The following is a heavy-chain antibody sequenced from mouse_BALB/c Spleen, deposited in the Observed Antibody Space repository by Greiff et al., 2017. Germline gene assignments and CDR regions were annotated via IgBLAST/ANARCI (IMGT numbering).Heavy chain of an antibody. Sequence: DVMLVESGGGLVKPGGSLKLSCAASGFTFSSYAMSWVRQTPEKRLEWVASISSGGSPYYPDSVKGRFTISRDNARNILYLQMSSLRSEDTAMYYCARFYYDYDGSGAYYAMDDWGQGTSVTVSS. CDR3: ARFYYDYDGSGAYYAMDD. V-gene: IGHV5-6-5*01. J-gene: IGHJ4*01. CDR1: GFTFSSYA. D-gene: IGHD2-4*01. CDR2: ISSGGSP.